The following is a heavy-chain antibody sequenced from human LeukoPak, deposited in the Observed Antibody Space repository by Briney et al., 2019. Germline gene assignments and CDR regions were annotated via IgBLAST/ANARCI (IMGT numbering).Heavy chain of an antibody. CDR1: GGSVTSTNW. V-gene: IGHV4-4*02. CDR3: ARRVAVKPKYCFDS. CDR2: VHLDGRT. Sequence: SETLSLTCGVSGGSVTSTNWWTWVRQPPGKGLEWIGEVHLDGRTNYNPSLKSRLTMSVDLSENHVSLKLTSVTAADTAVYYCARRVAVKPKYCFDSWGQGTLVTVSS. D-gene: IGHD6-19*01. J-gene: IGHJ4*02.